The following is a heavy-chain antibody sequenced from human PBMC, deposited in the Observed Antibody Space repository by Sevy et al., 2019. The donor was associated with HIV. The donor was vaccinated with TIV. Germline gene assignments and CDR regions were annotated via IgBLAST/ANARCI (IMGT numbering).Heavy chain of an antibody. CDR1: GFTFSSYE. CDR3: AKRGGQYDLGMDV. V-gene: IGHV3-48*03. J-gene: IGHJ6*02. CDR2: VSSSADTI. Sequence: GGSLRLSCAASGFTFSSYEMNWVRQAPGKGLEWVSYVSSSADTIYYADSVRGRFTISRDNAKKSLYLQMNSLRAEDRAGYYCAKRGGQYDLGMDVWGQGTTVTVSS. D-gene: IGHD3-3*01.